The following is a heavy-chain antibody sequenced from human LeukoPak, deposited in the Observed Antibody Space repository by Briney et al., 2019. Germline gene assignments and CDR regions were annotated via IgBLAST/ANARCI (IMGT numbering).Heavy chain of an antibody. J-gene: IGHJ4*01. CDR2: VYNSGTP. CDR3: ARGIGSGYTDD. V-gene: IGHV4-4*08. CDR1: GDSISTYY. D-gene: IGHD3-22*01. Sequence: ASQSLSLTCTVSGDSISTYYWTWIRQPPGGGLGWIGYVYNSGTPTINPSLKSRVTISVDTSKNHFSLKLASVTAADTAVYYCARGIGSGYTDDWGHGTLVTVSS.